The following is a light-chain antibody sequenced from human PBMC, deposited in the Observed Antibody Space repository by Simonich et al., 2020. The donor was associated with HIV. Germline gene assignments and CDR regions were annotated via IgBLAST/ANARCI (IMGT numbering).Light chain of an antibody. J-gene: IGKJ2*01. Sequence: EIVLTQSPGTLSLSPGERATLSCRASQSVSSSYLAWYQQKPGLAPRLLIYDASNRATGIPDRFSGSGSGTDFTLTISRLEPEDFAVYYCQQYRSSPYTFGQGTKLEIK. V-gene: IGKV3D-20*01. CDR2: DAS. CDR1: QSVSSSY. CDR3: QQYRSSPYT.